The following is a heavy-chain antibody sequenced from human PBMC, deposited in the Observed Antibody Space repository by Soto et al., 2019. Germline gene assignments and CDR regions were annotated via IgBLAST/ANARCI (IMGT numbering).Heavy chain of an antibody. J-gene: IGHJ6*03. CDR2: IIPILGIA. V-gene: IGHV1-69*02. CDR3: ARGGLYIAAAPTSDYYYYYMDV. CDR1: GGTFSSYT. Sequence: ASVKVSCKASGGTFSSYTISWVRQAPGQGLEWMGRIIPILGIANYAQKFQGRVTITADKSTSTAYMELSSLRSEDTAVYYCARGGLYIAAAPTSDYYYYYMDVWGKGTTVTVSS. D-gene: IGHD6-13*01.